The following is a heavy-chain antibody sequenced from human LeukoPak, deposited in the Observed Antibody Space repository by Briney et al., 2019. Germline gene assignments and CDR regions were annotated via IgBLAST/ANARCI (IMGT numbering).Heavy chain of an antibody. CDR1: GFTFSSYG. CDR3: ARDRGYSYGPLFDY. D-gene: IGHD5-18*01. V-gene: IGHV3-33*01. J-gene: IGHJ4*02. CDR2: IWYDGSNK. Sequence: GGSLRLSCATSGFTFSSYGMDWVRQAPGKGLEWVAFIWYDGSNKYYADSVKGRFTISRDNSKNTLYLQMNSLRAEDTAVYYCARDRGYSYGPLFDYWGQGTLVTVSS.